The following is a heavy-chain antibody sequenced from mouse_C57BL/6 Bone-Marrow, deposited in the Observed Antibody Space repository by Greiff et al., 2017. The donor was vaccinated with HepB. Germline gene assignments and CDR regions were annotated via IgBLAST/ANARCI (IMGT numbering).Heavy chain of an antibody. J-gene: IGHJ3*01. D-gene: IGHD4-1*01. CDR2: IHPNSGST. Sequence: VQLQQPGAELVKPGASVKLSCKASGSTFTSYWMHWVKQRPGQGLEWIGMIHPNSGSTNYNEKFKSKATLTVDKSSSTAYMQLSSLTSEDSAVYYCARRGLTGSFAYWGQGTLVTVSA. V-gene: IGHV1-64*01. CDR1: GSTFTSYW. CDR3: ARRGLTGSFAY.